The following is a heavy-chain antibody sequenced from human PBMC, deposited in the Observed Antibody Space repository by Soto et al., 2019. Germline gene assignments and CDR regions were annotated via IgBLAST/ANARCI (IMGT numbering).Heavy chain of an antibody. J-gene: IGHJ6*02. D-gene: IGHD6-19*01. CDR1: GFTFDDYT. Sequence: GGSLRLSCAASGFTFDDYTMHWVRQAPGKGLEWVSLISWDGGSTYYADSVKGRFTISRDNSKNSLYLQMNSLRTEDTALYYCAKDKVAGTVGGMDVWGQGTTVTVSS. CDR2: ISWDGGST. CDR3: AKDKVAGTVGGMDV. V-gene: IGHV3-43*01.